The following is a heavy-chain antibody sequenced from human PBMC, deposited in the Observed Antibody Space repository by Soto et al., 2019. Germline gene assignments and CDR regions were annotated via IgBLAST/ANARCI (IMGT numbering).Heavy chain of an antibody. D-gene: IGHD3-3*01. CDR1: GFTFSSYG. CDR3: AKGEYYDFWSGPLPRDAFDI. CDR2: ISYDGSNK. J-gene: IGHJ3*02. Sequence: GGSLRLSCAASGFTFSSYGMHWVRQAPGKGLEWVAVISYDGSNKYYADSVKGRFTISRDNSKNTLYLQMNSLRAEDTAVYYCAKGEYYDFWSGPLPRDAFDIWGQGTMVTVSS. V-gene: IGHV3-30*18.